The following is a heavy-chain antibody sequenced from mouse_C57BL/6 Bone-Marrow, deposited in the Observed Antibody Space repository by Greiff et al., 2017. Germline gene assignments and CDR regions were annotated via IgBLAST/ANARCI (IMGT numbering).Heavy chain of an antibody. CDR1: GYSFTDYN. Sequence: EVQLQQSGPELVKPGASVKISCKASGYSFTDYNMNWVKQSNGKSLEWIGVLNPNYGTTSYNQKFKGKATLTVDPSSSTSYMQLNSLTSEDSAVYYCARGYDYDYAMDYGGQGTSVTVSS. D-gene: IGHD2-4*01. J-gene: IGHJ4*01. V-gene: IGHV1-39*01. CDR2: LNPNYGTT. CDR3: ARGYDYDYAMDY.